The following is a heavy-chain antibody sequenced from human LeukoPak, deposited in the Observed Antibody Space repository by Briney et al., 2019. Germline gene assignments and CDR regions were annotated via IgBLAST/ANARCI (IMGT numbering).Heavy chain of an antibody. D-gene: IGHD2-8*02. CDR1: GLTFSNSW. J-gene: IGHJ4*02. Sequence: GGSLRLSCEASGLTFSNSWMHWVRQAPGKGLVWVSRINNEGTTISYADSVKGRFTISRGNAKNSLYLQMNSLRVEDTAVYYCASYLYWWSDLGYWGQGTLVTVSS. CDR2: INNEGTTI. V-gene: IGHV3-74*01. CDR3: ASYLYWWSDLGY.